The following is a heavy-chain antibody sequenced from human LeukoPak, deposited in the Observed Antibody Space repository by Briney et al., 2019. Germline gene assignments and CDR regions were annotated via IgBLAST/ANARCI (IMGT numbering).Heavy chain of an antibody. CDR1: GFTFSSYA. V-gene: IGHV3-23*01. CDR3: AKGLLAVGVLRFLEWLLDY. D-gene: IGHD3-3*01. CDR2: ISGSGGST. J-gene: IGHJ4*02. Sequence: GGSLRLSCAASGFTFSSYAMSWVRQAPGKGLEWVSAISGSGGSTYYADSVKGRFTISRDNSKNTLYLQMNSLRAEDTAVYYCAKGLLAVGVLRFLEWLLDYWGQGTLVTVSS.